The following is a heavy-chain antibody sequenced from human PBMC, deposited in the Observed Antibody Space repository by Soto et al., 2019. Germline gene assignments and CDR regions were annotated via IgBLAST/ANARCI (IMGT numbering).Heavy chain of an antibody. Sequence: QVQLQQWGAGLLKPSETLSLTCAVSGGSLSGYYWNWIRQPPGKGLEWIGEIDHSGSTNYHPSLESRVTISVDTSKHQFSLTLSSVTAADTAVYYCARAGGWYALDYWGQGTLVTVSS. V-gene: IGHV4-34*01. CDR1: GGSLSGYY. CDR2: IDHSGST. CDR3: ARAGGWYALDY. D-gene: IGHD6-13*01. J-gene: IGHJ4*02.